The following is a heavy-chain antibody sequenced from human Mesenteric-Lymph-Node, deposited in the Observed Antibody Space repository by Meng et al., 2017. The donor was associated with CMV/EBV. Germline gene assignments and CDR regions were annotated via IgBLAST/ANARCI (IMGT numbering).Heavy chain of an antibody. CDR1: GFTFSSYG. Sequence: GESLKISCAASGFTFSSYGMHWVRQAPGKGLEWVAFIRYDGSNKYYADSVKGRFTISRDNSKNTLYLQMNSLRAEDTAVYYCAKDITLMGRVVAPTFDYWGQGTLVTVSS. D-gene: IGHD2-15*01. J-gene: IGHJ4*02. CDR3: AKDITLMGRVVAPTFDY. V-gene: IGHV3-30*02. CDR2: IRYDGSNK.